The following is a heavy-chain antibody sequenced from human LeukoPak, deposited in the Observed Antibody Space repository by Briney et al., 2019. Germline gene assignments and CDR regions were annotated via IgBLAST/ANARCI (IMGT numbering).Heavy chain of an antibody. CDR3: ARDHFPTWNWFDP. V-gene: IGHV4-31*03. D-gene: IGHD3-3*02. CDR1: GASISSGGYY. J-gene: IGHJ5*02. Sequence: PSETLSLTCTVSGASISSGGYYWSWIRQHPGKGLEWIGYIHSSGNSYYNPSLESRVTISIDTSKNEFSLKLRSVTAADAALYYCARDHFPTWNWFDPWGQGTLVTVSS. CDR2: IHSSGNS.